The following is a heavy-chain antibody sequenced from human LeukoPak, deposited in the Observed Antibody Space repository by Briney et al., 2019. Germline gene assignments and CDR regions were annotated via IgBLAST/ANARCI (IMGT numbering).Heavy chain of an antibody. CDR1: GFTFSSYA. CDR2: ISYDGSNK. D-gene: IGHD2-2*01. CDR3: ARARYQLPRPGFGGSVAGSTYFDY. J-gene: IGHJ4*02. Sequence: GGSLRFSCAASGFTFSSYAMHWVRQAPGKGLEWVAVISYDGSNKYYADSVKGRFTISRDNSKNTLYLQMNSLRAEDTAVYYCARARYQLPRPGFGGSVAGSTYFDYWGQGTLVTVSS. V-gene: IGHV3-30*04.